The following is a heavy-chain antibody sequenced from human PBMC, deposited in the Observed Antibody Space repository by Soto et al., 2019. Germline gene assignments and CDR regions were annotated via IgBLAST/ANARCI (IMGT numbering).Heavy chain of an antibody. CDR2: ISGSGGST. CDR1: GFTFSSYA. Sequence: EVQLLESGGGLVQPGGSLRLSCAASGFTFSSYAMSWVRQAPGKGLEWVSAISGSGGSTYYADSVKGRFTISRDNSKNTRYLQMNSLRAEDTAVYYCAKDMRDTAMVTGAFDIWGQGTMVTVSS. V-gene: IGHV3-23*01. D-gene: IGHD5-18*01. J-gene: IGHJ3*02. CDR3: AKDMRDTAMVTGAFDI.